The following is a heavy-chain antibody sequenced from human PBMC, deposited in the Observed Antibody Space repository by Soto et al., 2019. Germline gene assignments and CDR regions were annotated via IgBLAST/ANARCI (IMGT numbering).Heavy chain of an antibody. CDR1: GGTFSSYA. CDR3: ARAWDTVNMAWWFDP. Sequence: QVQLVQSGAEVKKPGSSVKVSCKASGGTFSSYAISWVRQAPGQGLEWMGGIIPIFGTANYAQKFQGRVTIXXDXSXXTADMELSSLRSEATAVYYCARAWDTVNMAWWFDPWGQGTLVTVSS. V-gene: IGHV1-69*12. CDR2: IIPIFGTA. D-gene: IGHD4-17*01. J-gene: IGHJ5*02.